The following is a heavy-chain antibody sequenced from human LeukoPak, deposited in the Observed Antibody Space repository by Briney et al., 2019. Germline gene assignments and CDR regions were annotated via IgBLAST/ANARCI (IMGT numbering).Heavy chain of an antibody. Sequence: ASVKVSCKASGYTFTGYYMHWVRQAPGQGLEWMGWINPNSGGTNYAQKLQGRVTMTTDTSTSTAYMELRSLRSDDTAVYYCARGLAAAGPPGYWGQGTLVTVSS. D-gene: IGHD6-13*01. CDR3: ARGLAAAGPPGY. CDR1: GYTFTGYY. CDR2: INPNSGGT. V-gene: IGHV1-2*02. J-gene: IGHJ4*02.